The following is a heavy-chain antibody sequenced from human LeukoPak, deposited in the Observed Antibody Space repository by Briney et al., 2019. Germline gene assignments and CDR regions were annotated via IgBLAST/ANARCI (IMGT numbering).Heavy chain of an antibody. Sequence: SETQSLTCTVSGVSISSSNSYWGWIRQPPGKGLEWIGSIYYSGNTYYNASLKSQVSISIDTSKNQLSLRLTSVTAADTAVYYCARQTGSGLFILPGGQGTLVTVSS. D-gene: IGHD3/OR15-3a*01. CDR1: GVSISSSNSY. V-gene: IGHV4-39*01. J-gene: IGHJ4*02. CDR2: IYYSGNT. CDR3: ARQTGSGLFILP.